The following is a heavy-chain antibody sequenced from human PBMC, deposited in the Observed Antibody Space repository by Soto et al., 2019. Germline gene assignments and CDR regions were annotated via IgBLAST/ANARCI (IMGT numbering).Heavy chain of an antibody. CDR3: ARHFCSGTSCYKDYYPGMDS. Sequence: PGESLKISCQGSGYNFSTFWIIWARQLPGKGLEWMGRINPSDSYTFYSPSFQGQVTLSADKSVNTAYLQWSSLKATDTATFYCARHFCSGTSCYKDYYPGMDSLGQGTAVTVSS. J-gene: IGHJ6*02. CDR2: INPSDSYT. CDR1: GYNFSTFW. V-gene: IGHV5-10-1*04. D-gene: IGHD2-2*02.